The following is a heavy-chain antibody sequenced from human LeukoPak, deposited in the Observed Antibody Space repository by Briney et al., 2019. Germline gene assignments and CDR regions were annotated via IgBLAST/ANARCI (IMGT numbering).Heavy chain of an antibody. V-gene: IGHV5-51*01. CDR1: GYSFTSYW. J-gene: IGHJ4*02. CDR2: IYPGDSDT. CDR3: ARPSGYDCCYFDY. Sequence: GGALQSSCKGSGYSFTSYWIGWGRQMPGKGREWMGIIYPGDSDTRYSPSFQGQVTISADKSINTAYLQWSSLKASDTAMYYCARPSGYDCCYFDYWGQGTLVTVSS. D-gene: IGHD5-12*01.